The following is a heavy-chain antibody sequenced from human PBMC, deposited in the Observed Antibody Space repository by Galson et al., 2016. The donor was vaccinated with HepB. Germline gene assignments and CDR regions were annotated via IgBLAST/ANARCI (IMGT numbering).Heavy chain of an antibody. CDR1: GFTFSVYG. J-gene: IGHJ5*02. CDR3: AKDLQMTTAYNNWLDP. V-gene: IGHV3-33*03. D-gene: IGHD4-17*01. Sequence: SLRLSCAASGFTFSVYGMHWVRQAPGKGLEWVAVIWYDGRSDYYADSVKGRFTISRDNSKNTLYLQMNSVRVEDTAVYYCAKDLQMTTAYNNWLDPWGQGTLVTVSS. CDR2: IWYDGRSD.